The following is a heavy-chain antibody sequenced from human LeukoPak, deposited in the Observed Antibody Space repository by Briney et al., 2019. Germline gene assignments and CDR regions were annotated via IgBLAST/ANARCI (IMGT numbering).Heavy chain of an antibody. CDR1: GGSISSYY. V-gene: IGHV4-59*01. CDR3: ARRGIAARPDWFDP. J-gene: IGHJ5*02. CDR2: IYYSGST. D-gene: IGHD6-6*01. Sequence: SETLSLTCTVSGGSISSYYWSWIRQPPGKGLEWIGYIYYSGSTNYNPSLKSRVTISVDTSKNQFSLKLSSVTAADTAVYYCARRGIAARPDWFDPWGQGTLVTVSS.